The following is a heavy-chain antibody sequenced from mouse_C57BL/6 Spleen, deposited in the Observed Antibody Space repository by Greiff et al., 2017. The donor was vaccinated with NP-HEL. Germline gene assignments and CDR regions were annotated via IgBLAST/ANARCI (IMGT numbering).Heavy chain of an antibody. CDR3: ARNKEAYGSSSAWFAY. Sequence: QVQLQQSGPGLVAPSQSLSITCTVSGFSLTSYAISWVRQPPGKGLEWLGVIWTGGGTNYNSALKSRLSISKDNSKSQVFLKMNSLQTDDTARYYCARNKEAYGSSSAWFAYWGQGTLVTVSA. V-gene: IGHV2-9-1*01. J-gene: IGHJ3*01. CDR1: GFSLTSYA. CDR2: IWTGGGT. D-gene: IGHD1-1*01.